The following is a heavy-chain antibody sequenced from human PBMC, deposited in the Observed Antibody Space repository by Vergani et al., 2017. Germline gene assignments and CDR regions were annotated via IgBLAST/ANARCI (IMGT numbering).Heavy chain of an antibody. D-gene: IGHD2-2*01. J-gene: IGHJ6*02. Sequence: EVQLVESGGGLVQPGGSLRLSCAASGFTFSSYAMSWVRQAPGKGLEWVANIKQDGSEKYYVYSVKGRFTISRDNAKNSLYLQMNSLRAEDTAVYYCARRDCSSTSCSNYYYYGMDVWGQGTTVTVSS. CDR3: ARRDCSSTSCSNYYYYGMDV. V-gene: IGHV3-7*03. CDR2: IKQDGSEK. CDR1: GFTFSSYA.